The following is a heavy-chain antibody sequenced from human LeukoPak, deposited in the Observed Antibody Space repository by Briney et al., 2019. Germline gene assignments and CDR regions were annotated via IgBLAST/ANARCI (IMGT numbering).Heavy chain of an antibody. CDR2: IIPILGIA. CDR1: GYTFTSYG. V-gene: IGHV1-69*04. D-gene: IGHD4-11*01. J-gene: IGHJ4*02. CDR3: ARATVTTVFLYYFDY. Sequence: GASVKVSRKASGYTFTSYGISWVRQAPGQGLEWMGRIIPILGIANFAQKFQGRVTITADKSTSTAYMELSSLRSEDTAVYYCARATVTTVFLYYFDYWGQGTLVTVSS.